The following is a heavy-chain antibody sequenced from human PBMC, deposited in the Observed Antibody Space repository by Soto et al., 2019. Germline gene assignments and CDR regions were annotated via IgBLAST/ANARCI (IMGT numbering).Heavy chain of an antibody. D-gene: IGHD2-2*01. J-gene: IGHJ4*02. V-gene: IGHV1-18*01. CDR2: ISAYNGNT. CDR3: PRGTRGGIVVVPAAIYDY. CDR1: GYTCTSYG. Sequence: QVQLVQCGAEVKKPGASVKVSCKASGYTCTSYGISWVRQAPGQGLELMEWISAYNGNTNYAQKLQGRVTMTTDTSTSTAYMELRSLRSEDTAVYYWPRGTRGGIVVVPAAIYDYWGQGTLVTVSS.